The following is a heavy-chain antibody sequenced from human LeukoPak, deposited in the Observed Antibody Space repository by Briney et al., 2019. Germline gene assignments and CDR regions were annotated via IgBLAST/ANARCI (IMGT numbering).Heavy chain of an antibody. Sequence: SETLSLTCTVSGGSIGSHYWTWIRQPPGKGLEWIGYIYYSGSTNYNPSLKSRVTISVDTSKNQFSLKLSSVTAADTAVYYCAAVAGSYYYYYMDVWGKGTTVTISS. CDR1: GGSIGSHY. CDR2: IYYSGST. V-gene: IGHV4-59*11. CDR3: AAVAGSYYYYYMDV. J-gene: IGHJ6*03. D-gene: IGHD6-19*01.